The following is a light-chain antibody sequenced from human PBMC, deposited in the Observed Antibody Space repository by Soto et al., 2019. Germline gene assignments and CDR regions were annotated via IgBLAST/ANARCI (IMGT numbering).Light chain of an antibody. CDR1: SSDVV. J-gene: IGLJ3*02. CDR2: YVS. V-gene: IGLV2-11*01. Sequence: QSVLTQPRSVSGSPGQSVTISCTGTSSDVVSWYQQHPGKAPKLIIYYVSQRPSGVPDRFSGSKSGNTASLTISGLQAEDEADYCCCSSAGGFTWVFGGGTKVTVL. CDR3: CSSAGGFTWV.